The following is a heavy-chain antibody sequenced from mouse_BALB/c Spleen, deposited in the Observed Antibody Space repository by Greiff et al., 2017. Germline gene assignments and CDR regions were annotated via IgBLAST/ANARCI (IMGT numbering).Heavy chain of an antibody. CDR1: GYTFTNYW. D-gene: IGHD1-1*01. V-gene: IGHV1-63*02. CDR3: ARGYGSRDFDY. J-gene: IGHJ2*01. CDR2: IYPGGGYT. Sequence: QVHVKQSGAELVRPGTSVKISCKASGYTFTNYWLGWVKQRPGHGLEWIGDIYPGGGYTNYNEKFKGKATLTADTSSSTAYMQLSSLTSEDSAVYFCARGYGSRDFDYWGQGTTLTVSS.